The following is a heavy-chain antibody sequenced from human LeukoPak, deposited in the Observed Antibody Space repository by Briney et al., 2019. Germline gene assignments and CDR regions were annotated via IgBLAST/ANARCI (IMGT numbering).Heavy chain of an antibody. D-gene: IGHD2-15*01. CDR3: ARGTVVVVAAKDAFDI. CDR2: INPSGGST. V-gene: IGHV1-46*01. J-gene: IGHJ3*02. Sequence: ASVKVSCKASGYTFTSYDINWVRQATGQGLEWMGIINPSGGSTSYAQKFQGRVTMTRDTSTSTVYMELSSLRSEDTAVYYCARGTVVVVAAKDAFDIWGQGTMVTVSS. CDR1: GYTFTSYD.